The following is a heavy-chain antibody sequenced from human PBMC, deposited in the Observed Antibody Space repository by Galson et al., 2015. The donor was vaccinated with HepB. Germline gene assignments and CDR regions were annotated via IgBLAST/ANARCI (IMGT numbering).Heavy chain of an antibody. CDR2: IKQDGSEK. J-gene: IGHJ6*02. Sequence: SLRLSCAASGFTFSSYWMSWVRQAPGKGLEWVANIKQDGSEKYYVDSVKGRFTISRDNAKNSLYLQMNSLRAEDTAVYYCAREGGWVYYYGMDVWGQGTTVTVSS. V-gene: IGHV3-7*03. CDR1: GFTFSSYW. CDR3: AREGGWVYYYGMDV. D-gene: IGHD1-26*01.